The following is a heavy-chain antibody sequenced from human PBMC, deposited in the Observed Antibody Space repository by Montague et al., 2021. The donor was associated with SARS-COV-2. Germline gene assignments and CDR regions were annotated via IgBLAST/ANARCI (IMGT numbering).Heavy chain of an antibody. J-gene: IGHJ6*02. V-gene: IGHV4-4*02. CDR1: GGSISSREW. CDR2: IHQSESGRT. CDR3: GGTRVYFSPVDV. D-gene: IGHD3-3*01. Sequence: SETLSLTCAVSGGSISSREWWSWVRQPPGEGLEWIGEIHQSESGRTNYNPPLKSRVTISIAQTKSYFSLNLTSMTAAATAVYYGGGTRVYFSPVDVWGQGTTVTVSS.